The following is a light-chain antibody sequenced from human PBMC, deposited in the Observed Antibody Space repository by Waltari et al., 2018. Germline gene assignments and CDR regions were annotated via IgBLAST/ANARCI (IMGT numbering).Light chain of an antibody. V-gene: IGKV3-15*01. CDR1: QSVSIN. CDR3: QQYDNWPIT. J-gene: IGKJ5*01. Sequence: EIVMTQFPATLSVSPGESATPSCRASQSVSINLAWYQQKPGQAPRPLIYGASTRATGFPARFSASGSGTEFTLTISSLQSEDFAVYYCQQYDNWPITFGQGTRLEIK. CDR2: GAS.